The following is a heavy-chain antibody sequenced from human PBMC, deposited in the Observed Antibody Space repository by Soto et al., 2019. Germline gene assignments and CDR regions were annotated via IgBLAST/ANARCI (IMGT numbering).Heavy chain of an antibody. Sequence: GGALRLACTVSRVTGGSYSSSGVRQPQGKGLEWVGVIRGEAYGGTTDYAASAKSSIAISRENSISIAYMEINSLQTEDTAVYYCTRYSYESSGYYVYWGQGALVTVSS. CDR3: TRYSYESSGYYVY. D-gene: IGHD3-22*01. V-gene: IGHV3-49*04. CDR2: IRGEAYGGTT. J-gene: IGHJ4*02. CDR1: RVTGGSYS.